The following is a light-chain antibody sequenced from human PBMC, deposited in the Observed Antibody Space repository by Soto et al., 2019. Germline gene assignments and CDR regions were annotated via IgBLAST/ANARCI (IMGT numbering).Light chain of an antibody. CDR2: AAS. Sequence: DIQMTQSPSSLSASVGDRVTITCRASQDIGNDLAWYQQTPGKAPKRLIYAASGLHSGVPSRFSGSGSGTEFTLTISSLQPEEFATYYCLQHDDYPWTFGQGTKVDIK. V-gene: IGKV1-17*01. CDR1: QDIGND. J-gene: IGKJ1*01. CDR3: LQHDDYPWT.